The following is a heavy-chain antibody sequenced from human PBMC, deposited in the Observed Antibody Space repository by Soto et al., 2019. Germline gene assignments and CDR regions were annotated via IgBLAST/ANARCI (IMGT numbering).Heavy chain of an antibody. CDR3: AREPPPPGYRWKWFDFDY. Sequence: QVHLVQSGPEVKRPGASVQVSCKTSGYTFTDFYLHWVRQAPGQGLVWMGWVNCQSGGTNYSQKVQGRISMTRDASLNTAYTGLNSLSSDYTAAYYCAREPPPPGYRWKWFDFDYWGLGTLVTVSS. J-gene: IGHJ4*02. V-gene: IGHV1-2*02. CDR2: VNCQSGGT. CDR1: GYTFTDFY. D-gene: IGHD3-10*01.